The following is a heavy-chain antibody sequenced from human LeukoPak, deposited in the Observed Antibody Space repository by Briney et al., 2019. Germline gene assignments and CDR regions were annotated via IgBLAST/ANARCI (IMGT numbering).Heavy chain of an antibody. CDR2: ISYDGSNK. J-gene: IGHJ3*02. V-gene: IGHV3-30-3*01. Sequence: PGGSLRLSCAASGFIVSSYAMHWVRQAPGKGLEWVAVISYDGSNKYYADSVKGRFTISRDNSKNTLYLQMNSLRAEDTAVYYCARECPFGEDAFDIWGQGTMVTVSS. CDR1: GFIVSSYA. D-gene: IGHD3-3*01. CDR3: ARECPFGEDAFDI.